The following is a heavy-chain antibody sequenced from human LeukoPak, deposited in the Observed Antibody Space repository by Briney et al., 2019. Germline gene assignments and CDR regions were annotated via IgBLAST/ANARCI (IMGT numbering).Heavy chain of an antibody. D-gene: IGHD2-2*02. Sequence: PGGSLRLSCAASGFTFDDYAMHWVRQAPGKGLEWVSGISWNSGSICYADSVKGRFTISRDNAKNSLYLQMNSLRAEDTALYYCAKEVVPAAIQLGDYYYGMDAWGQGTTVTVSS. CDR2: ISWNSGSI. CDR3: AKEVVPAAIQLGDYYYGMDA. V-gene: IGHV3-9*01. CDR1: GFTFDDYA. J-gene: IGHJ6*02.